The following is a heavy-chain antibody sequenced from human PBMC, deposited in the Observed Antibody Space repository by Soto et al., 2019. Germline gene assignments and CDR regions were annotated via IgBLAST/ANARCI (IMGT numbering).Heavy chain of an antibody. CDR1: GYSINSGYY. Sequence: SETLSLTCAVSGYSINSGYYWGWIRQPPGKGLEWIGSIYHSGSTYYNPSLKSRVTISVDTSKNQFSLKLSSVTAADTAVYYCARVARITIFAYFDYWGQGTLVTVSS. J-gene: IGHJ4*02. CDR3: ARVARITIFAYFDY. CDR2: IYHSGST. D-gene: IGHD3-3*01. V-gene: IGHV4-38-2*01.